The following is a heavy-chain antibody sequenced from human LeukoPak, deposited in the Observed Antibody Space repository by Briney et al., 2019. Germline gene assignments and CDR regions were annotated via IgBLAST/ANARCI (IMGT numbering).Heavy chain of an antibody. D-gene: IGHD3-10*02. V-gene: IGHV3-30*18. J-gene: IGHJ3*01. Sequence: QAGGPLRLSCAASGFTFSSYAMHWVRQAPGKGLEWVAVISYDGSNKYYADSVKGRFTISRDNSKNTLYLQMNSLRAEDTAVYYCAKFFTGEYVRAFDVWGQGTMVTVSS. CDR2: ISYDGSNK. CDR1: GFTFSSYA. CDR3: AKFFTGEYVRAFDV.